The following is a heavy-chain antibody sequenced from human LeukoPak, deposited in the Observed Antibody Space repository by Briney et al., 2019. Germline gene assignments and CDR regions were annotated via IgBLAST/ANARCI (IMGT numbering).Heavy chain of an antibody. CDR2: IHHSGST. Sequence: SETLSLTCTVSGDSFNTYYWSWIRQPPGEGLEWIGYIHHSGSTNYNPSLKSRVTISVDTSKNQFSLKLSSVTAADTAVYYCARVARSNYGSNSWDFDYWGQGTLVTVSS. J-gene: IGHJ4*02. V-gene: IGHV4-59*01. D-gene: IGHD4-23*01. CDR3: ARVARSNYGSNSWDFDY. CDR1: GDSFNTYY.